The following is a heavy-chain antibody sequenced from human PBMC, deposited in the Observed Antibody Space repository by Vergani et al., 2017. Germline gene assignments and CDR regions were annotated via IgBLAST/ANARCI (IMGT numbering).Heavy chain of an antibody. CDR1: GGSLSSSYY. Sequence: QVQLQESGPGLVKPSGTLSLTCAVSGGSLSSSYYWSWIRQPPGKGLEWIGYIYYSGSTNYNPSLKSRVTISVDTSKNQFSLKLSSVTAADTAVYYCARDKRIDDGDYSDAFDIWGQGTMVTVSS. J-gene: IGHJ3*02. D-gene: IGHD4-17*01. CDR2: IYYSGST. CDR3: ARDKRIDDGDYSDAFDI. V-gene: IGHV4-61*01.